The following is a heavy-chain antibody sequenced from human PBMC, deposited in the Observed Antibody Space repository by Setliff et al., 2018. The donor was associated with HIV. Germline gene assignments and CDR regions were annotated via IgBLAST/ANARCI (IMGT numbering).Heavy chain of an antibody. Sequence: PSETLSLTCSVSGASISSNSYYWGWIRQPPGKGLEWVGSIYYSESTSYNPSLKSRVTISVDTSKNQFSLKLTSVTAADTALYYCARYRRFADYIDVWGKGTTVTVSS. D-gene: IGHD1-26*01. CDR1: GASISSNSYY. CDR2: IYYSEST. V-gene: IGHV4-39*01. J-gene: IGHJ6*03. CDR3: ARYRRFADYIDV.